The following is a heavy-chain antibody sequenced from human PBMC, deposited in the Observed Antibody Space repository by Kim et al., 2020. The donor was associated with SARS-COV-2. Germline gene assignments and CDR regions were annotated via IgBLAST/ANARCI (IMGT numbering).Heavy chain of an antibody. J-gene: IGHJ6*02. D-gene: IGHD3-9*01. CDR3: TRTFFDQKLDV. V-gene: IGHV3-72*01. Sequence: TQYAASGKGRFTISRDELKNVLFLQMDSLKTEDTAVYYCTRTFFDQKLDVWGQGTTVTVSS. CDR2: T.